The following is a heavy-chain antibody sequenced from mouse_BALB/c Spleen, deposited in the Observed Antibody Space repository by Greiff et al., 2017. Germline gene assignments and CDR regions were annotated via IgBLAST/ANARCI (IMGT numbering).Heavy chain of an antibody. Sequence: EVQRVESGGGLVQPGGSRKLSCAASGFTFSSFGMHWVRQAPEKGLEWVAYISSGSSTIYYADTVKGRFTISRDNPKNTLFLQMTSLRSEDTAMYYCARSGTGTRGFAYWGQGTLVTVSA. CDR2: ISSGSSTI. J-gene: IGHJ3*01. CDR3: ARSGTGTRGFAY. V-gene: IGHV5-17*02. CDR1: GFTFSSFG. D-gene: IGHD4-1*01.